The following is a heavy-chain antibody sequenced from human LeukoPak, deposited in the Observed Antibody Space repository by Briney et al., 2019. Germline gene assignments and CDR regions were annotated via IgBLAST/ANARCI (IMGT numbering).Heavy chain of an antibody. J-gene: IGHJ4*02. CDR1: GGTFSSYA. V-gene: IGHV1-69*05. CDR3: ARASVRNYVFDY. CDR2: IIPIFGIA. Sequence: ASVKVSCKASGGTFSSYAISWVRQAPGQGLEWMGGIIPIFGIANYAQKFQGRVTITTDESTSTAYMELSSLRSEDTAVYYCARASVRNYVFDYWGQGTLVTVSS. D-gene: IGHD1-7*01.